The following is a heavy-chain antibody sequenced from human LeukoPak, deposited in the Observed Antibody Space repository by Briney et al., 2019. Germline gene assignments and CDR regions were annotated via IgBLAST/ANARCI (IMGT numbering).Heavy chain of an antibody. Sequence: GGSLRLSCAASGFSFSNHWMAWVRQTPGKGLEGVANIRQDGGDSYYVDSVRGRFTISRDNAKSSVFLQMNSLRAEDTAVYYCARVSGTHYPVDYWGQGTLVTVSS. V-gene: IGHV3-7*01. CDR2: IRQDGGDS. CDR3: ARVSGTHYPVDY. D-gene: IGHD1-26*01. J-gene: IGHJ4*02. CDR1: GFSFSNHW.